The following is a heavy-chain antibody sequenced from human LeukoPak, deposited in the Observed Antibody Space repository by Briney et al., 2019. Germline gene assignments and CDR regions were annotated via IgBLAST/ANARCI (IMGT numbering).Heavy chain of an antibody. Sequence: SETLSLTCTVSGGSISSSSYYWSWIRQPAGKGLEWIGRIYTSGSTNYNPSLKSRVTISVDTSKNQFSLKLSSVTAADTAVYYCAGVYYDSSGYYYSYWGQGTLVTVSS. V-gene: IGHV4-61*02. J-gene: IGHJ4*02. CDR3: AGVYYDSSGYYYSY. CDR1: GGSISSSSYY. D-gene: IGHD3-22*01. CDR2: IYTSGST.